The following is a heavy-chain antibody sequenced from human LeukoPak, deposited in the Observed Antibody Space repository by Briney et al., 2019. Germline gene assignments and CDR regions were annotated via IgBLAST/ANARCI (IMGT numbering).Heavy chain of an antibody. CDR2: INPNSGGT. Sequence: ASVKVSCKASGYTFTDYYIHWVRQAPGQGLEWMGRINPNSGGTNDAQNFQGRVTMTRDTSISTAYMELSRLRSDDTAVYYCARDLPSTSDWELDYWGQGTLVTVSS. V-gene: IGHV1-2*06. CDR3: ARDLPSTSDWELDY. J-gene: IGHJ4*02. CDR1: GYTFTDYY. D-gene: IGHD1-26*01.